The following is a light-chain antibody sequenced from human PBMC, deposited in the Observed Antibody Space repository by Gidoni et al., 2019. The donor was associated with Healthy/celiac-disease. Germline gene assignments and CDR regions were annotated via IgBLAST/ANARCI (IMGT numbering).Light chain of an antibody. CDR2: DDS. CDR1: NIGSKS. CDR3: QVWDSRGYV. V-gene: IGLV3-21*02. Sequence: SYVLTQPPSVSVAPGQTARITCGGNNIGSKSVHWYQQKPGQAPVLVVYDDSDRPSVIPERFSGSNSGNTATRTISRVEAGDEADYYCQVWDSRGYVFGTGTKVTVL. J-gene: IGLJ1*01.